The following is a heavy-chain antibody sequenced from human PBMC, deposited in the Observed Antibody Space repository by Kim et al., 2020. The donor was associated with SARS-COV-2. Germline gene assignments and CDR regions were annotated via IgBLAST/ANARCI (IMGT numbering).Heavy chain of an antibody. Sequence: GGSLRLSCAASGFTFSSYGMHWVRQAPGKGLEWVAVISYDGSNKYYADSVKGRFTISRDNSKNTLYLQMNSLRAEDTAVYYCARATYYDYVWGRYFDYRGQGTLVTVSS. CDR2: ISYDGSNK. CDR1: GFTFSSYG. J-gene: IGHJ4*02. V-gene: IGHV3-33*05. CDR3: ARATYYDYVWGRYFDY. D-gene: IGHD3-16*01.